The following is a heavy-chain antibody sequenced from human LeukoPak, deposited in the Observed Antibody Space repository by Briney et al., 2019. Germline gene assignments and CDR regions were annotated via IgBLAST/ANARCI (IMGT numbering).Heavy chain of an antibody. CDR1: GFTFSNAW. V-gene: IGHV3-15*01. Sequence: SGGSLRLSCAASGFTFSNAWMSWVRQAPGMGLEWVGRIRSKTDGGTTDYAAPVKGRFTISRDDSKNTLYLQMSSLKTEDTAVYYCTKSLDCSRTTCDSWGQGTLVTVSS. J-gene: IGHJ5*01. CDR2: IRSKTDGGTT. CDR3: TKSLDCSRTTCDS. D-gene: IGHD2-2*01.